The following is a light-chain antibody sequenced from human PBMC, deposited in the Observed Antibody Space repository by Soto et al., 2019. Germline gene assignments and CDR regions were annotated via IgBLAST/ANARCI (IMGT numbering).Light chain of an antibody. CDR2: AAS. J-gene: IGKJ1*01. CDR1: QGISNY. Sequence: DIQMTQSPSSLSASVGDRVTITCPASQGISNYLARYQQKPGKVPKLLIYAASTLQSGVPSRFSGSGSGTDFTLTISSLQPEDVATYYCQKYNSAPQTFGQGTKVEIK. V-gene: IGKV1-27*01. CDR3: QKYNSAPQT.